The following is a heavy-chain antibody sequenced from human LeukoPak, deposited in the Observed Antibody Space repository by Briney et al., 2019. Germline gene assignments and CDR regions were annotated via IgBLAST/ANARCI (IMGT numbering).Heavy chain of an antibody. CDR2: ISSSSTYT. Sequence: GGSLRLSCAASGFTFSDYYMSWIRQAPGKGLEWVSYISSSSTYTNYADSVKGRFTISRDNAKNSLYLQMNSLRAEDTAVYYCARIYPPIVVVTATVDYWGQGTLVTVSS. V-gene: IGHV3-11*03. CDR1: GFTFSDYY. D-gene: IGHD2-21*02. CDR3: ARIYPPIVVVTATVDY. J-gene: IGHJ4*02.